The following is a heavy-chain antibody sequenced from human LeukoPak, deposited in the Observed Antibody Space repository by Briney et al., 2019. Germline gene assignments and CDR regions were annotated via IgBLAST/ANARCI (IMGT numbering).Heavy chain of an antibody. CDR2: INPNSGGT. CDR1: GYTFTGYY. J-gene: IGHJ5*02. Sequence: GASVKVSCKASGYTFTGYYMHRVRQAPGQGLEWMGWINPNSGGTNYAQKFQGRVTMTRDTSISTAYMELSRLRSDDTAVYYCARALGYCSSTSCFAWFDPWGQGTLVTVSS. D-gene: IGHD2-2*01. CDR3: ARALGYCSSTSCFAWFDP. V-gene: IGHV1-2*02.